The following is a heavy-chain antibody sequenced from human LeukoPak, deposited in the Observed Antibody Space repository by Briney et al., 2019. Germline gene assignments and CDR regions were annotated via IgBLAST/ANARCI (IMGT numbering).Heavy chain of an antibody. D-gene: IGHD3-10*01. J-gene: IGHJ4*02. CDR3: AKGYDYRSGAGSFDY. V-gene: IGHV3-30*18. CDR1: GLTFSSYN. CDR2: ISYDGNHK. Sequence: GGSLRLSCAASGLTFSSYNMHWVRQAPGKGLEWVAVISYDGNHKYYADSVKGRFTTSRDNSKNTLYLQMNGLRADDTAVYYCAKGYDYRSGAGSFDYWGQGTLVTVSS.